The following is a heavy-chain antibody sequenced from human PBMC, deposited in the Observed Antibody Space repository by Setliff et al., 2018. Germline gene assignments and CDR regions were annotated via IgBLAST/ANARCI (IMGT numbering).Heavy chain of an antibody. Sequence: GGSLRLSCEASGFSFSTYSMSWVRRAPGKGLEWVASIKYDESETYYVDSVRGRFTISKDNAKNSLYLQMNSLRAEDTVVYYCARLGPITTHTTYDYWGQGTLVTVSS. J-gene: IGHJ4*02. CDR1: GFSFSTYS. D-gene: IGHD3-16*01. CDR2: IKYDESET. CDR3: ARLGPITTHTTYDY. V-gene: IGHV3-7*01.